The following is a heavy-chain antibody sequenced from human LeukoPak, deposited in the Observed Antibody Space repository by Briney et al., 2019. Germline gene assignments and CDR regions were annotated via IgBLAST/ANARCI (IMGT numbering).Heavy chain of an antibody. V-gene: IGHV2-5*01. CDR3: AHRLIRWQFDY. CDR2: IYWNDDK. Sequence: SGPTLVNPTQTLTLTCTFSGFSLSTSGVGVGWIRQPPGKALEWLALIYWNDDKRYSPSLKSRLTITKDTSKNQVVLTMTIIDPVDTASYYWAHRLIRWQFDYWGQGTLVTVSS. J-gene: IGHJ4*02. CDR1: GFSLSTSGVG.